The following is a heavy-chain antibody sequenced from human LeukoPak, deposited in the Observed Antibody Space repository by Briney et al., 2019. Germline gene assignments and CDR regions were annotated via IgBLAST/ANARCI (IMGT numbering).Heavy chain of an antibody. V-gene: IGHV3-9*01. CDR3: AKDPYSRGNSYFDY. J-gene: IGHJ4*02. CDR2: ISWNGGTI. Sequence: GGSLRLSCAASGFTFDDYAKHWVRQAPGKGLEWVSGISWNGGTIDYADSVKGRFTISRDNAKNSLYLQMSSLRAEDTALYYCAKDPYSRGNSYFDYWGQGTLVTVSS. CDR1: GFTFDDYA. D-gene: IGHD4-23*01.